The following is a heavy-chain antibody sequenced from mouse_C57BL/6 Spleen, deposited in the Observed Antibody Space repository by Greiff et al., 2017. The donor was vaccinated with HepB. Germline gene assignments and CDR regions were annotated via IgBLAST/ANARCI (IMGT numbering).Heavy chain of an antibody. CDR2: ISPRSGNT. CDR1: GYTFTSYG. CDR3: ARERDGSSLYYFDY. J-gene: IGHJ2*01. D-gene: IGHD1-1*01. V-gene: IGHV1-81*01. Sequence: QVQLQQSGAELARPGASVKLSCKASGYTFTSYGISWVKQRTGQGLEWIGEISPRSGNTYYNEKFKGKATLIADKSSSTAYMELRSLTSEDSAVYFCARERDGSSLYYFDYWGQGTTLTVSS.